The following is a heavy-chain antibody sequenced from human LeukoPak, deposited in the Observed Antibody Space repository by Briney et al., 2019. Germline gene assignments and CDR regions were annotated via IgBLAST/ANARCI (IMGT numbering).Heavy chain of an antibody. Sequence: SETLSLTCTVSGGSISSGGYYWSWIRQHPGKGLEWIGYIYYSGSTYYNPSLKSRVTISVDTSKNQFSLKLSSVTAADTAVYYCARGPTSDWFDPWGQGTLVTVSS. CDR3: ARGPTSDWFDP. D-gene: IGHD5-12*01. V-gene: IGHV4-31*03. CDR1: GGSISSGGYY. J-gene: IGHJ5*02. CDR2: IYYSGST.